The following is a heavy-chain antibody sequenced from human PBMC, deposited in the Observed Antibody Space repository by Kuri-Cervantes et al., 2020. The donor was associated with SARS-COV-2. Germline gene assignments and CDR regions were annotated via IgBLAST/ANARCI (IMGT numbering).Heavy chain of an antibody. CDR2: ISWDGATT. Sequence: GESLKIPCAASGFQFDDYTMHWVRQPPGKGLEWVSLISWDGATTYYADSVKGRFTISRDNSRNSLYLQMNVLRSEDTALYYCVKGQTGTTLSLDNWGQGTLVTVSS. CDR1: GFQFDDYT. V-gene: IGHV3-43*01. D-gene: IGHD1-1*01. J-gene: IGHJ4*02. CDR3: VKGQTGTTLSLDN.